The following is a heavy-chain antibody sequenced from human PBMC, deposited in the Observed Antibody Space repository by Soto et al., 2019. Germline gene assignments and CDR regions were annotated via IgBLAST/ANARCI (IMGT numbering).Heavy chain of an antibody. D-gene: IGHD7-27*01. Sequence: EVQLVESGGGLIQPGGSLRLSCGASGFTFNNYWMHWVRHAPGKGLVWVSCIHSDGSSATYADSVKGRFTTSRDNAKSTLYLQMDSLRAEDTAVYYCASPSTGVNAFDIWGQGTVVTVSS. CDR2: IHSDGSSA. J-gene: IGHJ3*02. CDR1: GFTFNNYW. CDR3: ASPSTGVNAFDI. V-gene: IGHV3-74*01.